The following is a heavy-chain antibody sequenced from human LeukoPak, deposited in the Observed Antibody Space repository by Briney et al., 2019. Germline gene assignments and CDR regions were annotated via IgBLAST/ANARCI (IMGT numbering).Heavy chain of an antibody. CDR2: ISSSSSYT. J-gene: IGHJ5*02. V-gene: IGHV3-11*06. CDR3: ARDEGRNVYSSSFWFDP. Sequence: GGSLRLSCAASGFTFSDYYMSWIRQAPGKGLEWVSYISSSSSYTNYADSVKGRFTISRDNSKNTLYLQMNSLRVEDTAVYYCARDEGRNVYSSSFWFDPWGQGTLVTVSS. D-gene: IGHD6-6*01. CDR1: GFTFSDYY.